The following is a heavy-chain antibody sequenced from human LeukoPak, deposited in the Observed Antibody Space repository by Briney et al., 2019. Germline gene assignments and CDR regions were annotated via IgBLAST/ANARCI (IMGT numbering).Heavy chain of an antibody. Sequence: PSETLSLTCTVSDGSISSTTYYWGWIRQPPGKGLEWIGSIYYSGTTYYNPSLKSRVSVSVDTSENQFSLKLTSVTAADTAVYYCARLNYGEKLFDYWGQGTLVTVSS. CDR1: DGSISSTTYY. D-gene: IGHD4-17*01. J-gene: IGHJ4*02. CDR3: ARLNYGEKLFDY. CDR2: IYYSGTT. V-gene: IGHV4-39*01.